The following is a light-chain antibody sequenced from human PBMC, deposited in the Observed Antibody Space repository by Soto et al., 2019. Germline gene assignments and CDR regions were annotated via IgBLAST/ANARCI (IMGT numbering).Light chain of an antibody. J-gene: IGKJ1*01. CDR2: DAS. V-gene: IGKV1-39*01. CDR3: QQTYNPPWT. CDR1: QTITRY. Sequence: DIQMTQSPSSVSASVGDRVTITCRAGQTITRYLNWYQQKPGKAPNLLIYDASTLQSGVPSRFTGSGSGADFTPTISSLQPEDFATYYCQQTYNPPWTFGLGTKVDIK.